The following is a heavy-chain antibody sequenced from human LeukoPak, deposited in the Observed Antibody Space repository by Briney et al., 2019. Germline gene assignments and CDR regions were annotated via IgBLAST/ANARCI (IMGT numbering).Heavy chain of an antibody. CDR1: GASISSDSNY. J-gene: IGHJ5*01. D-gene: IGHD3-3*02. CDR3: ARDISISWFYS. CDR2: IYHTGST. V-gene: IGHV4-39*07. Sequence: SETLSLTCTVSGASISSDSNYRAWVRQPPGKGLQWIGSIYHTGSTFYNPSLMSRVSISIDSSKNQFSLKLSSVTVADTALYYCARDISISWFYSWGQGTLVSVSS.